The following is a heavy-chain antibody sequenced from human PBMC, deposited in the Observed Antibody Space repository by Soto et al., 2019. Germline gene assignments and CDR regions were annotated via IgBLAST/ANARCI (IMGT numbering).Heavy chain of an antibody. CDR2: VHHSWGS. J-gene: IGHJ6*02. Sequence: QVQLQESGPGLVKPSETLSLSCTVSGGSINSYYWSWIRQSPGKRMEWIGYVHHSWGSSYNPSLQSRVAISLATSKSQFSLTVTSVTATDTAVYYCARQGFGPLHGLVDVWGQGTTVTVSS. CDR1: GGSINSYY. D-gene: IGHD3-10*01. V-gene: IGHV4-59*08. CDR3: ARQGFGPLHGLVDV.